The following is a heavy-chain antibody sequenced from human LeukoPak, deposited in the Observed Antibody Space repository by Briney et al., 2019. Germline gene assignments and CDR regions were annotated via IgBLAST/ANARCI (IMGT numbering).Heavy chain of an antibody. Sequence: GGSLRLSCAASGFTVSSNYMSWVRQAPGKGLEWVSVIYSGGSTYYADSVKGRFTISRDNSKNTLYLQMNSLRAEDTAVYYCASGWDGDYEPNDAFDIWGQGTMVTVSS. CDR2: IYSGGST. J-gene: IGHJ3*02. D-gene: IGHD4-17*01. CDR3: ASGWDGDYEPNDAFDI. CDR1: GFTVSSNY. V-gene: IGHV3-53*01.